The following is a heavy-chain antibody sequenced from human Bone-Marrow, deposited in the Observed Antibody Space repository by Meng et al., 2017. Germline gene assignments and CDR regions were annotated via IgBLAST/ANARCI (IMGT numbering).Heavy chain of an antibody. V-gene: IGHV1-2*06. CDR1: GFTFSSYA. CDR2: INPNSGGT. Sequence: GESLKISCAASGFTFSSYAMHWVRQAPGQGLEWMGRINPNSGGTNYAQKFQGRVTMTRDTSISTAYMELSRLRSDDTAVYYCARDPYCSGGSCYSDDYYYYYGMDVWGQGTTVTVSS. J-gene: IGHJ6*02. D-gene: IGHD2-15*01. CDR3: ARDPYCSGGSCYSDDYYYYYGMDV.